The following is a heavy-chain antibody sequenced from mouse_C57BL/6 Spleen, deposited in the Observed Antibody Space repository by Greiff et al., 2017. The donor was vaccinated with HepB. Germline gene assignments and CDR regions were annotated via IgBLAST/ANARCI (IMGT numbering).Heavy chain of an antibody. Sequence: VKLQQSGPELVKPGASVKISCKASGYAFSSSWMNWVKQRPGKGLEWIGRIYPGDGDTNYNGKFKGKATLTADKSSSTAYMQLSSLTSEDSAVYFCARRGDYGSSYGGYFDVWGTGTTVTVSS. CDR1: GYAFSSSW. CDR2: IYPGDGDT. D-gene: IGHD1-1*01. CDR3: ARRGDYGSSYGGYFDV. V-gene: IGHV1-82*01. J-gene: IGHJ1*03.